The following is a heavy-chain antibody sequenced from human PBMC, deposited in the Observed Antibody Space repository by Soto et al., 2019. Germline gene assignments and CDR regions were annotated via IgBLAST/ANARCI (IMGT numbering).Heavy chain of an antibody. D-gene: IGHD3-9*01. CDR3: ARVGYDILTGYFSHQFDY. J-gene: IGHJ4*02. CDR1: GYTFSSYG. Sequence: QVQLVQSGAEVKKPGDSVKVSCKASGYTFSSYGISWVRQAPGRGLEWVGWINISNGKTNYAQKLQGRVTMTTDTSTRTGNMERRSLRPDDTAVYYCARVGYDILTGYFSHQFDYWGQGTLVTVSS. CDR2: INISNGKT. V-gene: IGHV1-18*01.